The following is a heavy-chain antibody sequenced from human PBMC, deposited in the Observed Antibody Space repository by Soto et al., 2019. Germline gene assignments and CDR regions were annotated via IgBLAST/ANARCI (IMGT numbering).Heavy chain of an antibody. V-gene: IGHV3-13*01. Sequence: GGSLRLSCAASGFTFSSYDMHWVRQATGKGLEWVSAIGTAGDTYYPGSVKGRFTISRENAKNSLYLQMNSLRAEDTAVYYCARRYYDILTGSDAPYGMDVWGQGTTVTVSS. D-gene: IGHD3-9*01. CDR2: IGTAGDT. CDR3: ARRYYDILTGSDAPYGMDV. J-gene: IGHJ6*02. CDR1: GFTFSSYD.